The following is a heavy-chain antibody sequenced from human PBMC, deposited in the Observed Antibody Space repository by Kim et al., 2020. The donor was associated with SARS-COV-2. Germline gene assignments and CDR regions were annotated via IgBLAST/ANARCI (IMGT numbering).Heavy chain of an antibody. Sequence: GGSLRLSCAGSGFNFDDYAMSWVRQAPGKGLEWVSGISWNGGNPGYADSVKGRFTISRDNAKNSLYRQMNRLRGDDTALDHCARDPTGSPGAFDVWGQGT. CDR3: ARDPTGSPGAFDV. CDR2: ISWNGGNP. J-gene: IGHJ3*01. CDR1: GFNFDDYA. V-gene: IGHV3-20*01.